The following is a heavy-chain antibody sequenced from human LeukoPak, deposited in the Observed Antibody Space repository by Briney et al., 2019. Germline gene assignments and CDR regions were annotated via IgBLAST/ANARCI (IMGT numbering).Heavy chain of an antibody. J-gene: IGHJ4*02. CDR2: ISYDGSNK. Sequence: GGSLRLSCAASGFTFSSYAMHWVRQAPGKGLEWVASISYDGSNKYYADSVKGRFTISRDSSKNTLYLQMNSLRAEDTAVYYCARVKGSYYNYFDYWGQGTLVTVSS. CDR3: ARVKGSYYNYFDY. CDR1: GFTFSSYA. V-gene: IGHV3-30*04. D-gene: IGHD3-10*01.